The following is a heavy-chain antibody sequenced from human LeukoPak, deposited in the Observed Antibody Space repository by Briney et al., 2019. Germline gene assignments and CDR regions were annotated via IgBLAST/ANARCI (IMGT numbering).Heavy chain of an antibody. D-gene: IGHD2-2*01. CDR3: AKLNARYYYGMDV. J-gene: IGHJ6*01. Sequence: RGSLRPSCAASGFTFSNYWMSWVRQAPGKGLEWVANIKQDGSEKYYVDSVKGRFTISRDNAKNSLYLQMNSLRAEDTAVYYCAKLNARYYYGMDVWGEGITVTVS. CDR1: GFTFSNYW. V-gene: IGHV3-7*02. CDR2: IKQDGSEK.